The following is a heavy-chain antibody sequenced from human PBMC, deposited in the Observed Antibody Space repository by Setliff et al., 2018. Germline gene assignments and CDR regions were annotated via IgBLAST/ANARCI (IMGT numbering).Heavy chain of an antibody. CDR1: GGSISSGGYY. CDR3: ARGDASIIGGGYFDY. Sequence: PSETRSLTCTVSGGSISSGGYYWSWIRQHPGKGLEWIGYFYYSGSTSYNPSLKSLVTISVDTSKNQFSLKLRSVTAADTAVYYCARGDASIIGGGYFDYWGQGTLVTVSS. J-gene: IGHJ4*02. CDR2: FYYSGST. D-gene: IGHD3-10*01. V-gene: IGHV4-31*01.